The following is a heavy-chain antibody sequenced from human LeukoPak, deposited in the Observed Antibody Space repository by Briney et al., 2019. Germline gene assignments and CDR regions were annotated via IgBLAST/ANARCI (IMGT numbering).Heavy chain of an antibody. V-gene: IGHV3-30*03. J-gene: IGHJ4*02. CDR2: ISYDGSNK. D-gene: IGHD3-3*02. CDR1: GFTFSSYG. CDR3: ASRAHFWSGPGG. Sequence: GGSLRLSCAASGFTFSSYGMHWVRQAPGKGLEWVAVISYDGSNKYYADSVKGRFTISRDNSENTLYLQMNSLRAEDTAVYYCASRAHFWSGPGGWGQGTLVTVSS.